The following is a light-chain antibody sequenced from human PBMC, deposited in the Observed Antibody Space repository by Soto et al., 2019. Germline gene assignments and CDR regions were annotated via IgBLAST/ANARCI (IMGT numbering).Light chain of an antibody. Sequence: QSVLTQPPSVSAARGQKVIISCSGSSSNIGNNYVSWYQQLPGTAPRLLIYDANKRPSEIPDRFSGSKSATSATLGITGLQTGDEADYYCGAWDTSLSGVVFGGGTKVTVL. J-gene: IGLJ2*01. CDR2: DAN. V-gene: IGLV1-51*01. CDR1: SSNIGNNY. CDR3: GAWDTSLSGVV.